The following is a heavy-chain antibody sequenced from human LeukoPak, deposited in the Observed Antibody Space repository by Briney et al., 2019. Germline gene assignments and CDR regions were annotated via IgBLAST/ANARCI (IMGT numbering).Heavy chain of an antibody. D-gene: IGHD3-10*01. V-gene: IGHV3-21*01. CDR3: ARDSRSEYYYGSGSSDWFDP. J-gene: IGHJ5*02. Sequence: GGSLRLSCTASGFTFSSYSMNWVRQAPGKGLEWVSSISSSSSYIYCADSVKGRFTISRDNAKNSLYLQMNSLRAEDTAVYYCARDSRSEYYYGSGSSDWFDPWGQGTLVTVSS. CDR1: GFTFSSYS. CDR2: ISSSSSYI.